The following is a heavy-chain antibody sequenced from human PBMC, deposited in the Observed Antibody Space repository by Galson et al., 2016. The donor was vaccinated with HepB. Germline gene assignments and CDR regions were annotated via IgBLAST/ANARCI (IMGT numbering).Heavy chain of an antibody. CDR1: GFTFSSYA. J-gene: IGHJ4*02. Sequence: SLRLSCAASGFTFSSYAMTWVRQVPGKGLEWVSTSSGNGGSTYYADSVKGRFTISRDNSKDTLYLQMNSLRAEYTAVYYCAKVFRCFDYWGQGTLVTVSS. D-gene: IGHD3-3*01. CDR2: SSGNGGST. V-gene: IGHV3-23*01. CDR3: AKVFRCFDY.